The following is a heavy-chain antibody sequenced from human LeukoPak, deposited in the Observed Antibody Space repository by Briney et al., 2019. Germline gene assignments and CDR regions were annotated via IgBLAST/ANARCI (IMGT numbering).Heavy chain of an antibody. V-gene: IGHV3-7*01. D-gene: IGHD5-12*01. CDR3: ARTYSRALYFDY. Sequence: GGSLRLSCAASGFTFSSYWMSWVRQAPGKGLEWVANIKQDGSEEDYVDSVKGRFTVSRDNAKNSMYLQMNSLRVDDTAVYYCARTYSRALYFDYWGQGTLVTVFS. CDR2: IKQDGSEE. CDR1: GFTFSSYW. J-gene: IGHJ4*02.